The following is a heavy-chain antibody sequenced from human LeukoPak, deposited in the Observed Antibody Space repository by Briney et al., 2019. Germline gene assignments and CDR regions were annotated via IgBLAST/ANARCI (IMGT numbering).Heavy chain of an antibody. D-gene: IGHD3-22*01. J-gene: IGHJ5*02. Sequence: PSETLSLTCTVSGYSISSGYYWGWIRPPRGKGLEWIGSIYHSGSTYYNPSLKSRVTISVDTSKNQFSLKLSSVTAADTAVYYCARGSITMIVVVINHWFDPWGQGTLVTVSS. CDR1: GYSISSGYY. V-gene: IGHV4-38-2*02. CDR3: ARGSITMIVVVINHWFDP. CDR2: IYHSGST.